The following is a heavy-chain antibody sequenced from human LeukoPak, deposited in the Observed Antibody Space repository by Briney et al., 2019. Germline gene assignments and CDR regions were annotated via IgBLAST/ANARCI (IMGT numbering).Heavy chain of an antibody. CDR1: GGSISSRSFY. Sequence: SETLSLTCTVSGGSISSRSFYWGWIRQPPGKGLECIGSIYYSGSTYYNPSLKSRVTISVDTSKNQFSLKVSSVTAADTAIYYCVRGYNWFDPWGQGTLVTVSS. CDR2: IYYSGST. J-gene: IGHJ5*02. CDR3: VRGYNWFDP. V-gene: IGHV4-39*07.